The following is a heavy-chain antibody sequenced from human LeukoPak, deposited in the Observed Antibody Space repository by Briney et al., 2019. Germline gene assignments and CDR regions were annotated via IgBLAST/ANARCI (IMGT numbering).Heavy chain of an antibody. D-gene: IGHD3-10*01. Sequence: SVKVSCKASGGTFSSYTISWVRQAPGQGLEWMGRIIPTLGIANYAQKFQGRVTITADKSTSTAYMELSSLRSEDTAVYYCARGHGSDYWGQGTLVTVSS. CDR3: ARGHGSDY. CDR1: GGTFSSYT. V-gene: IGHV1-69*02. J-gene: IGHJ4*02. CDR2: IIPTLGIA.